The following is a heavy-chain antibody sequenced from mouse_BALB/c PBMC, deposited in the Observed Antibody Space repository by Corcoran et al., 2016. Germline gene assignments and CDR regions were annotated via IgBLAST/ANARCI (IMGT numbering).Heavy chain of an antibody. J-gene: IGHJ4*01. CDR3: ARSVRRAMDY. D-gene: IGHD2-14*01. V-gene: IGHV9-1*02. CDR2: INTYTGEP. Sequence: QIQLVQSGPELKKPGETVKISCKASGYTFTNYGMNWVKQAPGKGLKWMGWINTYTGEPTYADDFKGRFAFSLETSASTAYLQINHLKNEDMATYFCARSVRRAMDYWGQGTSVTVSS. CDR1: GYTFTNYG.